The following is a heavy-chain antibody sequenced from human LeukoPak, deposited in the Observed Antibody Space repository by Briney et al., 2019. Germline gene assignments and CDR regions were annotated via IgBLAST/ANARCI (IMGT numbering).Heavy chain of an antibody. Sequence: GASVKVSCKVSGYTLTELSMHWVRQAPGKGLEWMGGFDPEDGETIYAQKFQGRVTMTRNTSISTAYMELSSLRSEDTAVYYCARSLSSGYSSGVFDLWGRGTLVTVSS. D-gene: IGHD3-22*01. CDR2: FDPEDGET. CDR3: ARSLSSGYSSGVFDL. J-gene: IGHJ2*01. CDR1: GYTLTELS. V-gene: IGHV1-24*01.